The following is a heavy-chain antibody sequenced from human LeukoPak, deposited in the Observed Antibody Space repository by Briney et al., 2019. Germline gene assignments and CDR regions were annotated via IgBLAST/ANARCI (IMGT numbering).Heavy chain of an antibody. Sequence: PSETLSLTCTVSGGSISSYYWSWIPHPPGKGLEWIGYIYYSGSTNYNPSLKSRVTISVDTSKNQSSLKLSSVTSADTYVYYGVREYDSSSDYDASDIWGQGTMVTVSS. V-gene: IGHV4-59*01. CDR2: IYYSGST. J-gene: IGHJ3*02. CDR3: VREYDSSSDYDASDI. D-gene: IGHD3-22*01. CDR1: GGSISSYY.